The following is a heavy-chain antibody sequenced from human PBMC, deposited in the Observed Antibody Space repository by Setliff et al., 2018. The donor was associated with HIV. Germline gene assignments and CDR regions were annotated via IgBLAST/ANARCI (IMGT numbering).Heavy chain of an antibody. V-gene: IGHV4-39*07. Sequence: PSETLSLICTVSNGSLTSHYWSWIRQPPGKGLEWIGSIYYSGSTYYNPSLKSRVTTSVDTSKNQFSLRLSSVTAADTAVYYCARENYGSGSLGVFDPWGQGTLVTVSS. CDR3: ARENYGSGSLGVFDP. D-gene: IGHD3-10*01. CDR2: IYYSGST. J-gene: IGHJ5*02. CDR1: NGSLTSHY.